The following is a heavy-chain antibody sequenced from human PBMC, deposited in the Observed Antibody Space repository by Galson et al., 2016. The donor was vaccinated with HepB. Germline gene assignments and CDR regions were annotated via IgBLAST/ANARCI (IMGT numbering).Heavy chain of an antibody. J-gene: IGHJ4*02. Sequence: SLRLSCAASGFTFSSLGMHWVRQAPGKGLEWVAVIWYDGSNKYYADSVKGRFTISRDNSKNTLYLQMNSLRAEDTAVYYCARDAFCDTSGLVWHFDYWGQGTLVTVSS. CDR3: ARDAFCDTSGLVWHFDY. CDR2: IWYDGSNK. CDR1: GFTFSSLG. V-gene: IGHV3-33*01. D-gene: IGHD3-22*01.